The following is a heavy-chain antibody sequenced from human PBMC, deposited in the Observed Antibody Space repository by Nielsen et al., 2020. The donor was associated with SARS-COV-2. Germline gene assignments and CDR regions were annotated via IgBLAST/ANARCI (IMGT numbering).Heavy chain of an antibody. CDR3: ARENYDFWSGYYPRYYYYYMDV. J-gene: IGHJ6*03. V-gene: IGHV3-7*03. CDR2: IKQDGSEK. Sequence: ESLKISCAASGFTFSSYWMSWVRQAPGKGLEWVANIKQDGSEKYYVDSVKGRFTISRDNAKNSLYLQMNSLRAEDTAVYYCARENYDFWSGYYPRYYYYYMDVWGKGTTVTVSS. D-gene: IGHD3-3*01. CDR1: GFTFSSYW.